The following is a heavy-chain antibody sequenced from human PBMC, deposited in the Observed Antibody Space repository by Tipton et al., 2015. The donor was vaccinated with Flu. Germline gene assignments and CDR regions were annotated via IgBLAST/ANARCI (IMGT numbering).Heavy chain of an antibody. CDR1: GDSVSSNSAA. Sequence: GLVKPSQTLSLTCAISGDSVSSNSAAWNWIRQSPSRGLEWLGRTYYRSKWYNDYAVSVKSRITINPDTSKNQFSLQLNSVTPEDTAVYYCARDLPQPYSSSWYGHNYYYYYGMDVWGQGTTVTVSS. CDR2: TYYRSKWYN. D-gene: IGHD6-13*01. V-gene: IGHV6-1*01. CDR3: ARDLPQPYSSSWYGHNYYYYYGMDV. J-gene: IGHJ6*02.